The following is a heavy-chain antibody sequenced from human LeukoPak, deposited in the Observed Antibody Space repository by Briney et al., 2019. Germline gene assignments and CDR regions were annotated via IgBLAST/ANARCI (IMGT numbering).Heavy chain of an antibody. CDR1: GFTFSTFG. CDR3: AREGQMYYFDY. CDR2: ISYSGSNK. V-gene: IGHV3-30*03. D-gene: IGHD5-24*01. J-gene: IGHJ4*02. Sequence: GGSLRLSCAASGFTFSTFGMDWVRQAPGKGLEWVAFISYSGSNKYYADSVKGRFIISRDNAKKTLYLQMNRLRDEDTAVYFCAREGQMYYFDYWGQGTLVTVSS.